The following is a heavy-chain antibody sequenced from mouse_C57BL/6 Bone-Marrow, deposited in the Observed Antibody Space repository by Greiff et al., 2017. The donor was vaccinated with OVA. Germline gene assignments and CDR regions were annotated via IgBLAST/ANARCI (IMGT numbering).Heavy chain of an antibody. CDR3: AREGYSNYEKGDY. D-gene: IGHD2-5*01. Sequence: QVQLKESGAELARPGASVKLSCKASGYTFTSYGISWVKQRTGQGLEWIGEIYPRSGNTYYNEKFKGKATLTADKSSSTAYMELRSLTSEDSAVYFCAREGYSNYEKGDYWGQGTTLTVSS. V-gene: IGHV1-81*01. CDR1: GYTFTSYG. J-gene: IGHJ2*01. CDR2: IYPRSGNT.